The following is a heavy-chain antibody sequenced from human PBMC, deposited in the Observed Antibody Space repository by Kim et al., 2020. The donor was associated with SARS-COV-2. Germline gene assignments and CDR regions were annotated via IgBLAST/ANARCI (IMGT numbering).Heavy chain of an antibody. CDR3: AREEGITIFGVVIDYYYYAMDV. V-gene: IGHV1-2*06. D-gene: IGHD3-3*01. Sequence: ASVKVSCKASGYTFTGYYMHWVRQAPGQGLEWMGRINPNSGGTNYAQKFQGRVTMTRHTSISAAYMELSWLRSDDTAVYYCAREEGITIFGVVIDYYYYAMDVWGQGTTVTVSS. CDR2: INPNSGGT. CDR1: GYTFTGYY. J-gene: IGHJ6*02.